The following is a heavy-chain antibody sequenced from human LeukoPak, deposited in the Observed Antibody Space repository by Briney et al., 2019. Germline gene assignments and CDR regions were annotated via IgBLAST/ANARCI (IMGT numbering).Heavy chain of an antibody. D-gene: IGHD5-18*01. CDR2: INPNSGGT. V-gene: IGHV1-2*06. Sequence: ASVKVSCKASGYTFTGYYMHWVRQAPGQGLEWMGRINPNSGGTNYAQKFQGRVTMTRDTSISTAYMELSRLRSDDTAVYYCARSRYTAMVSFDYWGQGTLVAVSS. J-gene: IGHJ4*02. CDR3: ARSRYTAMVSFDY. CDR1: GYTFTGYY.